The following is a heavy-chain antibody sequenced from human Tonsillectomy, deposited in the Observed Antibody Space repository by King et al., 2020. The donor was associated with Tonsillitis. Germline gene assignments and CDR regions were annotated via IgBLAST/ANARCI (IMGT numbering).Heavy chain of an antibody. CDR1: GFTFSDCG. V-gene: IGHV3-30*18. Sequence: QLVQSGGGVVQPGRSLRLSCAASGFTFSDCGMHWVRQAPGKGLDWVAAISYDGSDKDYGDSVRGRFTLSRDNSRNTLYLQLNSLRADDTAVYYCVKEGGAQYCSSATCSADHWGQGTLVTVSS. CDR3: VKEGGAQYCSSATCSADH. CDR2: ISYDGSDK. D-gene: IGHD2-2*01. J-gene: IGHJ4*02.